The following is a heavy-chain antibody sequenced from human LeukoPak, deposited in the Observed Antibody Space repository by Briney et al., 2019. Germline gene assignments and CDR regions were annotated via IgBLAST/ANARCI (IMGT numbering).Heavy chain of an antibody. CDR2: VIHRGST. CDR3: ARRITGSTRFDL. J-gene: IGHJ5*02. D-gene: IGHD1-7*01. CDR1: GGSFNNLF. V-gene: IGHV4-34*12. Sequence: SETLSLTCAVHGGSFNNLFWTWIRQPPGKGMEGIGEVIHRGSTNYNPSLESGGTVSVDTCEKKFSLAMRSVTAAESGVYFCARRITGSTRFDLWGQGILVTVSS.